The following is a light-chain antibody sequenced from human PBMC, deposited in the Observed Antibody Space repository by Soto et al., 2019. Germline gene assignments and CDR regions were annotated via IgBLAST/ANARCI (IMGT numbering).Light chain of an antibody. Sequence: QSALTQPASLSGSPGQSITISCTGTSSDVGSYNLVSWYQQHPGTAPKLMIYEGSKRPSGVSNRFSGSKSGNTSSLTISGLQAEDEADYYCCSYAGSSTLVVFGGGTKLTVL. CDR1: SSDVGSYNL. CDR3: CSYAGSSTLVV. J-gene: IGLJ2*01. V-gene: IGLV2-23*01. CDR2: EGS.